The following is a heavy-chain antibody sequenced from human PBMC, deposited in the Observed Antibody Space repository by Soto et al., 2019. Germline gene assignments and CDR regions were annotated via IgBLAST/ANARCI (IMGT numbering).Heavy chain of an antibody. CDR1: EFTVSAKY. CDR2: IYSGGST. Sequence: PGRSLRLSCAAAEFTVSAKYISWVRQAPGKGLEWVSVIYSGGSTFYADSVRGRFTISRDNSKNTVNLQMNSLRAEDTAVYYCARDPWAADYWGQGTLVTVSS. V-gene: IGHV3-66*01. CDR3: ARDPWAADY. J-gene: IGHJ4*02. D-gene: IGHD3-16*01.